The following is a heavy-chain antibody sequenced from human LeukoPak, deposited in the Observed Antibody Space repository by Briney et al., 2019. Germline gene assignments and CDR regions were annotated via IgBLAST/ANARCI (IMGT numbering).Heavy chain of an antibody. J-gene: IGHJ4*02. D-gene: IGHD2/OR15-2a*01. CDR2: INGDTSEI. Sequence: GGSLRLSCAASGFTFSMSWMTWVRQAPGKGLEWVASINGDTSEIHYVDSVKGRFTISRDNTKDSLYLQMNSLTAEDTAVYYCARDRFLDYWGQGTLVTVSS. CDR1: GFTFSMSW. V-gene: IGHV3-7*01. CDR3: ARDRFLDY.